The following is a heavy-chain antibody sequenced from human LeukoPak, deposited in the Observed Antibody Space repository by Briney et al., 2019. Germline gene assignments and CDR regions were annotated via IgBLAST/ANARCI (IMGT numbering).Heavy chain of an antibody. CDR1: GYTFTGYY. J-gene: IGHJ5*02. D-gene: IGHD3-10*01. V-gene: IGHV1-8*02. Sequence: GASVKVSCKASGYTFTGYYIHWVRQATGQELEWLGWMNPNSGNTGYAQNFQGRVTMTRNTSISTAYMELSSLRSEDTALYFCARDYYGSKSSSFDPWGQGTLVTVSS. CDR2: MNPNSGNT. CDR3: ARDYYGSKSSSFDP.